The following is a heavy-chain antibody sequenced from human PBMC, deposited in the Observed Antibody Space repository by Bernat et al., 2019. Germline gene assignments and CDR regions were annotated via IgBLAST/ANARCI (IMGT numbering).Heavy chain of an antibody. CDR3: TMNLVGYIALDY. J-gene: IGHJ4*02. CDR2: IKEDGSER. D-gene: IGHD5-12*01. V-gene: IGHV3-7*02. Sequence: EVQLVESGGALVQPGGSLRLSCAASGFTFSSNWMTWVRRAPGKGLEWVANIKEDGSERNYVDSMKGRLTISRDNAKNSLYLQMDSLIAEDAAVYYCTMNLVGYIALDYWGQGTLVTVSS. CDR1: GFTFSSNW.